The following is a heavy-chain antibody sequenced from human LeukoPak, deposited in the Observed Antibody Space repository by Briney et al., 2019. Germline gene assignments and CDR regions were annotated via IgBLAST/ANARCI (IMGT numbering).Heavy chain of an antibody. CDR2: FDPEVGGT. CDR3: ATAYDTSGYGPFDM. J-gene: IGHJ3*02. CDR1: GNTLTESS. D-gene: IGHD3-22*01. Sequence: GAPVKVSCKVSGNTLTESSIHWVRQAPGKDLEWVGGFDPEVGGTVYAQKFQGRVTMTEDTSTDTAYMDLSSLRSEDTAVYYCATAYDTSGYGPFDMWGQGTMVTVST. V-gene: IGHV1-24*01.